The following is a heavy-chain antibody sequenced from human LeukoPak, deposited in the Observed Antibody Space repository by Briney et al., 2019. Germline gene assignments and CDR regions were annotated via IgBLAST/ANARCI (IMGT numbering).Heavy chain of an antibody. CDR2: IYYSGSGST. CDR3: ARRGGHAGSFDY. D-gene: IGHD2-15*01. J-gene: IGHJ4*02. Sequence: SENLSLTCTVSGGSISGYYWSWIRQPPGKGLEWIGYIYYSGSGSTNYNPSLRSRVTISVDTSKNQFSLKLSSVTAADTAVYYCARRGGHAGSFDYWGQGTLVTISS. V-gene: IGHV4-59*08. CDR1: GGSISGYY.